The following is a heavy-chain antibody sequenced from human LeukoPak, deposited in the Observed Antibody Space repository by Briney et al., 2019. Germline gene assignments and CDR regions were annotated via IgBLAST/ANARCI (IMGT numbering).Heavy chain of an antibody. Sequence: GGSLRLSCAASGFTFSTYWMHWVRQAPGKGLEWVSRIKTDGSIKSSADAVKGRFTISRDNAKNSLYLQMNSLRAEDTAVYYCARESGYGDYAFDYWGQRTLVTVSS. D-gene: IGHD4-17*01. CDR3: ARESGYGDYAFDY. CDR2: IKTDGSIK. J-gene: IGHJ4*02. CDR1: GFTFSTYW. V-gene: IGHV3-74*01.